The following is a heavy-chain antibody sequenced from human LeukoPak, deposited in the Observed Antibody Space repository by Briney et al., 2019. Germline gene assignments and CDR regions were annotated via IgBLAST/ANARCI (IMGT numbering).Heavy chain of an antibody. CDR2: IYYSGST. V-gene: IGHV4-39*07. Sequence: PSETLSLTCTVSGGSISSSSYYWGWIRQPPGKGLEWIGSIYYSGSTYYNPSLKSRVTISVDTSKNQFSLKLSSVTAADTAVYYCARDIGSSTPSGVWGKGTTVTVSS. CDR1: GGSISSSSYY. CDR3: ARDIGSSTPSGV. D-gene: IGHD6-13*01. J-gene: IGHJ6*04.